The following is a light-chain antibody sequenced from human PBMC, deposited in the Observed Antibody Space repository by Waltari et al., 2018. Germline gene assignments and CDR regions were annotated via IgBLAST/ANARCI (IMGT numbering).Light chain of an antibody. V-gene: IGKV2-30*01. CDR2: KVS. CDR3: MQATHWPSVT. CDR1: HSLVATDVNTF. Sequence: DVGMTQSPLSLFVTIGTPASISCSSTHSLVATDVNTFLNWFHQRPGQSPRRLIYKVSKRDSGVPDRFSGSGSGTDFTLKISRVEAEDVGVYYCMQATHWPSVTFGQGTKLEIK. J-gene: IGKJ2*01.